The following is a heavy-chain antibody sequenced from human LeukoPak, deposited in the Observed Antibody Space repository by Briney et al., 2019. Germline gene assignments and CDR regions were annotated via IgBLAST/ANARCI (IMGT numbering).Heavy chain of an antibody. CDR2: IYTSGST. V-gene: IGHV4-4*07. Sequence: SETLSLTCTVSGGSISSYYWSWIRQPAGKGLEWIGRIYTSGSTNYNPSLKSRVTMSVDTSKNQFPLKLSSVTAADTAVYYCARGTYYYDSSGYPVWGFDPWGQGTLVTVSS. CDR3: ARGTYYYDSSGYPVWGFDP. D-gene: IGHD3-22*01. CDR1: GGSISSYY. J-gene: IGHJ5*02.